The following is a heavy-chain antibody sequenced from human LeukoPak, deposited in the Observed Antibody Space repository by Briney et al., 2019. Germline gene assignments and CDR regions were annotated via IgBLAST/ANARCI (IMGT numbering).Heavy chain of an antibody. D-gene: IGHD1-1*01. J-gene: IGHJ6*02. V-gene: IGHV3-9*01. Sequence: PGRSLRLSCAASGFTFDDYAMHWVRQAPGKGLEWVSGISWNNGSIGYADSVKGRFTISRDNAKNSLYLQMNSPRAEDTALYYCAKDLQSGTTGTYPPDYYYGMDVWGQGTTVTVSS. CDR3: AKDLQSGTTGTYPPDYYYGMDV. CDR1: GFTFDDYA. CDR2: ISWNNGSI.